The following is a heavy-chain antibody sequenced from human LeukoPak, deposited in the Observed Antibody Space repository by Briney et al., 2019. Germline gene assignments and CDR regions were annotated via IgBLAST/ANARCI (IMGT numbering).Heavy chain of an antibody. Sequence: GSLRLSCAASGFTFSSYAMDWVRQAPDKGLEWVAVISYDGSHKYYADSVKGRFTISRDNSKNTLYLQMNSLRAEDTAVYYCAKDMLYGDYPNWFDPWGQGTLVTVSS. V-gene: IGHV3-30-3*01. CDR2: ISYDGSHK. D-gene: IGHD4-17*01. CDR3: AKDMLYGDYPNWFDP. J-gene: IGHJ5*02. CDR1: GFTFSSYA.